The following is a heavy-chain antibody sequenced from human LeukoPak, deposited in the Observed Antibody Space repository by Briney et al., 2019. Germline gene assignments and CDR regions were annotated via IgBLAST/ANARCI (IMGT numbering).Heavy chain of an antibody. CDR1: GYTFTSYG. CDR3: ARDSASSSWYEYGGY. J-gene: IGHJ4*02. Sequence: ASVKVSCKASGYTFTSYGISWVRQAPGQGLEWMGWISAYNGNTNYAQKLQGRVTMTTDTSTSTAYMELRSLRSDDTAVYYCARDSASSSWYEYGGYWGQGTLVTVSS. CDR2: ISAYNGNT. V-gene: IGHV1-18*01. D-gene: IGHD6-13*01.